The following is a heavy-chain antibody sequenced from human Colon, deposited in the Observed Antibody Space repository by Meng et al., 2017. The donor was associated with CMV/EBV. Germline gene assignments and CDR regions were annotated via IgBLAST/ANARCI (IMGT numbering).Heavy chain of an antibody. J-gene: IGHJ4*02. D-gene: IGHD2-2*01. CDR2: IYWDDDK. Sequence: QITLKESGPTLVKPTQTLPLTGTFSGFSLETYGVGVGWIRHPPGKAPEWVALIYWDDDKRYNPSLENRLRIAKDTSKNQVVLTMTNMGPVDTATHYCSRRRTSVPFDYWGQGILVTVSS. V-gene: IGHV2-5*02. CDR1: GFSLETYGVG. CDR3: SRRRTSVPFDY.